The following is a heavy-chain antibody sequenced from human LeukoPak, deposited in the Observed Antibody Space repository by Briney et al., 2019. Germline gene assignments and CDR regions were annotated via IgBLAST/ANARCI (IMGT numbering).Heavy chain of an antibody. Sequence: PGGSLSLSCAASGFTFSSYAMSWVRQAPGKGLEWVSAISGSGGSTYYADSVKGRFTISRDNSKNTLYLQMNSLRAEDTAVYYCAKERVYTSSGWYEGRGTGEFDYWGQGTLVTVSS. CDR1: GFTFSSYA. D-gene: IGHD6-19*01. V-gene: IGHV3-23*01. CDR2: ISGSGGST. CDR3: AKERVYTSSGWYEGRGTGEFDY. J-gene: IGHJ4*02.